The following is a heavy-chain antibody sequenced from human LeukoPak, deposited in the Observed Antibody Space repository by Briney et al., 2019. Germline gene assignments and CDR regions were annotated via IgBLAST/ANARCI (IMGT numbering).Heavy chain of an antibody. CDR3: AKAVSCSSTSCYRSYGMDV. V-gene: IGHV3-23*01. J-gene: IGHJ6*02. D-gene: IGHD2-2*02. CDR2: ISGSGGST. Sequence: GGSLRLSCAASGVTFCSYGMSWGRQTPRERLWCGSGISGSGGSTYYADSVNGRFTISRDHSKNTLYLQMSSLRAEDTAVYYCAKAVSCSSTSCYRSYGMDVWGQGTTVTVSS. CDR1: GVTFCSYG.